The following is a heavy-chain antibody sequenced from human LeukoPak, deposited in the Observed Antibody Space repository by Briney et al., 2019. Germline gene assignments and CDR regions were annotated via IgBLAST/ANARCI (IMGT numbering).Heavy chain of an antibody. CDR3: ARIWPSVAAFDI. D-gene: IGHD2-15*01. V-gene: IGHV3-48*03. CDR1: GFTFSSYE. CDR2: ISSSGSTI. J-gene: IGHJ3*02. Sequence: GGSLRLSCAASGFTFSSYEMNWVRQAPGKGLEWVSYISSSGSTIYYADSVKGRFTISRDNAKNSLHLQMNSLRAEDTAVYYCARIWPSVAAFDIWGQGTMVTVSS.